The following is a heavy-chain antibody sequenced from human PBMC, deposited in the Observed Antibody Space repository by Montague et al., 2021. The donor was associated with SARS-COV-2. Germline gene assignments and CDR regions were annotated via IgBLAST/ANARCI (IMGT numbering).Heavy chain of an antibody. Sequence: YLRLSCAASGFTFSSYAMIWVRQAPGKGLEWVSPISSTGGSTYYADSVKGRFIISRDNSRNSVYMQMNNLRAEDTAVYYCAKGFTYYFASGGYPNYFDPWGQGTLVTVSS. J-gene: IGHJ5*02. V-gene: IGHV3-23*01. CDR3: AKGFTYYFASGGYPNYFDP. D-gene: IGHD3-10*01. CDR1: GFTFSSYA. CDR2: ISSTGGST.